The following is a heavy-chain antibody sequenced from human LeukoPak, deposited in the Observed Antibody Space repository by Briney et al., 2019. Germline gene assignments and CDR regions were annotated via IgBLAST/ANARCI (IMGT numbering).Heavy chain of an antibody. V-gene: IGHV3-73*01. CDR3: IGSSSSSEYYYYMDV. J-gene: IGHJ6*03. CDR2: IRSKANSYAT. CDR1: GFTFSGSA. D-gene: IGHD6-6*01. Sequence: GGSLRLSCAASGFTFSGSAMHWVRQASGKGREWVGRIRSKANSYATAYAASVKGRFTISRDDSKNTAYLQMNSLKTEDTAVYYCIGSSSSSEYYYYMDVWGKGTTVTVSS.